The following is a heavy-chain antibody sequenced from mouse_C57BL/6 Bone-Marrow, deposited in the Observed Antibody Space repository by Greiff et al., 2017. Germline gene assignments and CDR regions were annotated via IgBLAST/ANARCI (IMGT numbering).Heavy chain of an antibody. CDR1: GFTFSSYA. CDR3: ARDFYSNYVDYAMDY. D-gene: IGHD2-5*01. J-gene: IGHJ4*01. CDR2: ISAGGSYT. V-gene: IGHV5-4*01. Sequence: EVMLVESGGGLVKPGGSLKLSCAASGFTFSSYAMSWVRQTPEKRLEWVATISAGGSYTYYPDNVKGRFTISRDNAKNNLYLQMSHLKSEETAMYYCARDFYSNYVDYAMDYWGQGTSVTVSS.